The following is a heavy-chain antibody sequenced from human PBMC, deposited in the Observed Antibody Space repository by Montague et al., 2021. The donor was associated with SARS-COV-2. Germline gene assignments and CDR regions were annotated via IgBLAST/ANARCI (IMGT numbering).Heavy chain of an antibody. J-gene: IGHJ6*02. Sequence: SLRLSLSASGFIFSSYEMNWVRQAPGKGLEWISYISSSGGGSTKHCTDSVKGRFTISRDNAKNSLYLQMNSLRVEDTAIYYCARDRDWDDWCGMDVWGQGTTVTVSS. V-gene: IGHV3-48*03. CDR1: GFIFSSYE. CDR3: ARDRDWDDWCGMDV. CDR2: ISSSGGGSTK. D-gene: IGHD2-21*01.